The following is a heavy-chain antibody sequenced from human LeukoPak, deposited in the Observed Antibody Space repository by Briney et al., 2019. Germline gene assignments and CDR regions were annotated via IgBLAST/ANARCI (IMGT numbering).Heavy chain of an antibody. Sequence: GGSLRLSCAASGFTFSSYAMSWVRQAPGKGLEWVSAISGSGGSTYYADSVKGRFTISRGNSKNTLYLQMNSLRAEDTAVYYCAKGGSSGWTYYFEYWGQGTLVTVSS. CDR3: AKGGSSGWTYYFEY. CDR1: GFTFSSYA. D-gene: IGHD3-22*01. V-gene: IGHV3-23*01. CDR2: ISGSGGST. J-gene: IGHJ4*02.